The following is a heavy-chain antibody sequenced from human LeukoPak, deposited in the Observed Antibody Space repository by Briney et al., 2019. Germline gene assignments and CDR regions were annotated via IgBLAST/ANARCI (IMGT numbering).Heavy chain of an antibody. CDR2: INWSSGGI. D-gene: IGHD2-2*02. CDR3: AGYSLRDP. Sequence: PGRSLRLSCAASGFTFDDYIMHWVRQAPGKGLEWVSGINWSSGGIGYADSVKGRFTISRDNAKNSLYLQMNSLRAEDTAVHYCAGYSLRDPWGQGTLVTVSS. CDR1: GFTFDDYI. J-gene: IGHJ5*02. V-gene: IGHV3-9*01.